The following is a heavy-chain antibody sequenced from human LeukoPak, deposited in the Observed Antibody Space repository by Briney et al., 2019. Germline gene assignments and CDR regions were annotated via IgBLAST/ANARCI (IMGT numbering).Heavy chain of an antibody. CDR2: MNPNSGNT. V-gene: IGHV1-8*01. J-gene: IGHJ5*02. CDR3: ATPRSRGYNWFDP. CDR1: GYTFTSYD. Sequence: ASVKVSCKASGYTFTSYDINWVRQATGQGLEWMGWMNPNSGNTGYAQKFQGRVTMTRNTSISTAYMELSSLRSEDTAVYYCATPRSRGYNWFDPWGQGTLVTVSS.